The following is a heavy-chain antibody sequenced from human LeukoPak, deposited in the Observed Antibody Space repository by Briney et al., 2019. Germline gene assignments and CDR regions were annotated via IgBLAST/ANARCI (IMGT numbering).Heavy chain of an antibody. Sequence: SETLSLTCTVSGGSITSSSYYWGWIRQPPGKGLEWIGSIYYSGNTYYNPSLKSRVTISVDTSKNQFSLRLSSVTAADTAVYYCARPNWNDLHFDYWGQGTLVTVSS. CDR2: IYYSGNT. D-gene: IGHD1-1*01. CDR3: ARPNWNDLHFDY. V-gene: IGHV4-39*07. CDR1: GGSITSSSYY. J-gene: IGHJ4*02.